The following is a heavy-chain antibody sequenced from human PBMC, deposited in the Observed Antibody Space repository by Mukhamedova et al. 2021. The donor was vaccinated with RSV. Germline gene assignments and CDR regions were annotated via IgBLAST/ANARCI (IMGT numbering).Heavy chain of an antibody. CDR3: ASSSSYYYYIDV. V-gene: IGHV3-30-3*01. J-gene: IGHJ6*03. Sequence: EWVAVISYDGSNKYYADSVKGRFTISRDNSKNTLYLQMNSLRAEDTAVYYCASSSSYYYYIDVWGKGTTVTVSS. CDR2: ISYDGSNK. D-gene: IGHD6-6*01.